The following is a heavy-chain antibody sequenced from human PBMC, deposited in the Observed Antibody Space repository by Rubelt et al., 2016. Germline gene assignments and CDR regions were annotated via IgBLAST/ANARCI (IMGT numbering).Heavy chain of an antibody. CDR1: SNW. J-gene: IGHJ4*02. CDR3: ARGRRVVVPAAKSAFDY. D-gene: IGHD2-2*01. Sequence: SNWWSWVRQPPGKGLEWIGGIYHSGSTNYNPSLKSRVTISVDKSKNQFSLKLSSVTAADTAVYYCARGRRVVVPAAKSAFDYWGQGTLVTVSS. V-gene: IGHV4-4*02. CDR2: IYHSGST.